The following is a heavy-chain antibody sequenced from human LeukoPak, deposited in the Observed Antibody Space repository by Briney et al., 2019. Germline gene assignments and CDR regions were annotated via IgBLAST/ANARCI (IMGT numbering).Heavy chain of an antibody. J-gene: IGHJ4*02. CDR1: GGTFSSYT. V-gene: IGHV1-69*04. CDR3: ARDLELGEPLDY. Sequence: GSSVKVSFKASGGTFSSYTISWVGQAPGQGLEWMGRIIPILGIANYAQKFQGRVTITADKSTSTAYMELSSLRSEDTAVYYCARDLELGEPLDYWGQGTLVTVSS. D-gene: IGHD3-16*01. CDR2: IIPILGIA.